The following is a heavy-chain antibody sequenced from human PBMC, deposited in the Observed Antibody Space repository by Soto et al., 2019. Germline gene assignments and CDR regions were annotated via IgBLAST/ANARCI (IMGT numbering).Heavy chain of an antibody. CDR3: ARGGGYSYGYDY. CDR2: ILYDGTNK. Sequence: GALRLSCTASGFTFSSHGMHWVRQAPGKGLEWVAGILYDGTNKYYADSVKGRFAISRDNSKNTLYLQMNSLRAEDTAVYYCARGGGYSYGYDYWGQGTLVTVSS. D-gene: IGHD5-18*01. J-gene: IGHJ4*02. V-gene: IGHV3-30*03. CDR1: GFTFSSHG.